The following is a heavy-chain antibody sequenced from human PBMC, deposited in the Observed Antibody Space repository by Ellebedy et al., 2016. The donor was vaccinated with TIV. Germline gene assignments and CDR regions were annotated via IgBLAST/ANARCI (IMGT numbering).Heavy chain of an antibody. Sequence: GESLKISXAASGFTFSTYTVNWVRQAPGKGLEWVSYISSSSSYIYYADSVKGRFTISRDNAKNSLYLQMNSLRAEDTAVYYCARERLSGTVTRNWFDPWGQGTLVTVSS. CDR2: ISSSSSYI. CDR3: ARERLSGTVTRNWFDP. D-gene: IGHD4-17*01. V-gene: IGHV3-21*05. J-gene: IGHJ5*02. CDR1: GFTFSTYT.